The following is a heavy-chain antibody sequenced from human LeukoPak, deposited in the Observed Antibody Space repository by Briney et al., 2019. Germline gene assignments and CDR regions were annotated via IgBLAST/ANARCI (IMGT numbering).Heavy chain of an antibody. CDR2: MNPNSGNT. V-gene: IGHV1-8*03. J-gene: IGHJ4*02. Sequence: ASVKVSCKASGYTFTSYDINWVRQATGQGLEWMGWMNPNSGNTGYAQKFQGRVTITRNTSISTAYMELSSLRSEDTAVYYCARDAGGLRSDYGFPLYYFDYWGQGTLVTVSS. CDR3: ARDAGGLRSDYGFPLYYFDY. D-gene: IGHD4-17*01. CDR1: GYTFTSYD.